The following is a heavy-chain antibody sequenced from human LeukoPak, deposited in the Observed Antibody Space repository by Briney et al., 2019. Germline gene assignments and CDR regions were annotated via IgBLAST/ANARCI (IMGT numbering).Heavy chain of an antibody. CDR2: IWYDGSQR. Sequence: GGSLRLSCAASGFIFSTYGLHWVRQSPGRGLEWVAVIWYDGSQRYYADSVKGRFTISRDDSQNTIYLQMDSLRAEDTAVYYCATSSPRNYFDHWGQGTLVTVSS. CDR3: ATSSPRNYFDH. D-gene: IGHD1-14*01. J-gene: IGHJ4*02. V-gene: IGHV3-33*08. CDR1: GFIFSTYG.